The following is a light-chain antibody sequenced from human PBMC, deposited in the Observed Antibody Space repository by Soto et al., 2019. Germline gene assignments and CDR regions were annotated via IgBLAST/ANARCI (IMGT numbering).Light chain of an antibody. CDR3: QQYYGTPFT. Sequence: DIVMTQSPDSLAVSLGERATINCKSSRSVLYSSNNKNYLAWYQQKPGQPPKLLIYWASTRESGVPDRFSGSGSGTDFPLTISSLQAEDVAVYYCQQYYGTPFTFGPGTKVDVK. CDR2: WAS. J-gene: IGKJ3*01. V-gene: IGKV4-1*01. CDR1: RSVLYSSNNKNY.